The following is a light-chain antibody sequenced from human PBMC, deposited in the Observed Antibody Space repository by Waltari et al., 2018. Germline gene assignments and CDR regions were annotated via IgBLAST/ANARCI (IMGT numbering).Light chain of an antibody. CDR1: QTISDY. CDR3: QQSYSAPPT. CDR2: AAS. Sequence: DIQMTQSPSSLSASVGDRLTITCRASQTISDYLIWYQHKPGTAPNLLIYAASSLQSGVPSRFSGSGSGTDFTLTISSLQPEDFATYYCQQSYSAPPTFGQGTKVEIK. V-gene: IGKV1-39*01. J-gene: IGKJ1*01.